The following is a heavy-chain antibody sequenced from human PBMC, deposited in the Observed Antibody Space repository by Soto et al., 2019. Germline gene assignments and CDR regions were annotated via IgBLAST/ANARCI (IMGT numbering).Heavy chain of an antibody. CDR3: AKTRITSTAATFDP. V-gene: IGHV4-59*01. CDR1: GGSLSTYY. CDR2: MSYSGSS. Sequence: DTLSLTCTVSGGSLSTYYWSWIRQPPGKGLEWIVYMSYSGSSNYNPSLKSRVTMSVDTSKNQVSLKLSSVTAADTAVYYCAKTRITSTAATFDPWGQGTLVTVSS. J-gene: IGHJ5*02. D-gene: IGHD1-20*01.